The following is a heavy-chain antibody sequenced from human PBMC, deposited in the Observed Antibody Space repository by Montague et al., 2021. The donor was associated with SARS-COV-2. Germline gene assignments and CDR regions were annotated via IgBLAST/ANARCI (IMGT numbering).Heavy chain of an antibody. V-gene: IGHV4-61*02. D-gene: IGHD3-22*01. Sequence: TLSLTCTVSGGSVSSGSYYWSWIRQPAGKGLEWIGRIYTSGGSNYNPSLKSRVTILVDTSKNQLSLKVSSVTAADTAVYYCAREGSADYYDGSGYHSYKYGMDVWGQGTTVTVSS. CDR2: IYTSGGS. J-gene: IGHJ6*02. CDR1: GGSVSSGSYY. CDR3: AREGSADYYDGSGYHSYKYGMDV.